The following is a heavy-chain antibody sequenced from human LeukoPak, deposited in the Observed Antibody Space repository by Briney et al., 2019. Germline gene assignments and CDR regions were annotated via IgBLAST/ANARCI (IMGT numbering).Heavy chain of an antibody. CDR3: AKAAHYYDSSTYTPADY. V-gene: IGHV3-23*01. J-gene: IGHJ4*02. Sequence: GGSLRLSCAXSGFIFSTYAMTWVRQAPGKGLEWVSSISGSGASTYYADSVKGRFTISRDNSNKTLYLQMNSLRAEDTAIYHCAKAAHYYDSSTYTPADYWGQGTLVTVSS. D-gene: IGHD3-22*01. CDR1: GFIFSTYA. CDR2: ISGSGAST.